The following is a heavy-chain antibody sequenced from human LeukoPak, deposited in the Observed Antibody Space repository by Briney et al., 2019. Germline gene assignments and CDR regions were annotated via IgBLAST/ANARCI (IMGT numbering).Heavy chain of an antibody. J-gene: IGHJ4*02. CDR1: GFTFSSYG. Sequence: GRSLRLSCAASGFTFSSYGMHWVRQAPYKGLEWVAVISYDGSNKYYADFVMGRFTISRDNSKNTLYLQVNSLRAEDTAVYHCAVAGYSSGWYVVDYWGQGTLVTVSS. CDR3: AVAGYSSGWYVVDY. D-gene: IGHD6-19*01. CDR2: ISYDGSNK. V-gene: IGHV3-30*03.